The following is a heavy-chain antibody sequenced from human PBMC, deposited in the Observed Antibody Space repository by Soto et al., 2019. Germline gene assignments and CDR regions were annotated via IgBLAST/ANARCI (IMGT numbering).Heavy chain of an antibody. CDR1: GFTFSSYA. CDR2: ISYDGSNK. J-gene: IGHJ4*02. V-gene: IGHV3-30-3*01. D-gene: IGHD4-17*01. Sequence: QVQLVESGGGVVQPGRSLRLSCAASGFTFSSYAMHWVRQAPGKGLEWVAVISYDGSNKYYADSVKGRFTISRDTSKNTLYLPMNSLRAEDTAVYYCARGDDGDYGYFDYWGQGTLVTVSS. CDR3: ARGDDGDYGYFDY.